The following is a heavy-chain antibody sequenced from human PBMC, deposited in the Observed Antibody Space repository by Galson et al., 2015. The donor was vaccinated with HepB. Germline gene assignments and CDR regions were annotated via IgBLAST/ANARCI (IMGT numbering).Heavy chain of an antibody. V-gene: IGHV1-69*13. CDR3: ARAAGCITMVGGVNYYYYGMDV. CDR2: IIPIFGTA. D-gene: IGHD3-10*01. J-gene: IGHJ6*02. Sequence: SVKVSCKASGGTFSSYAISWVRQAPGQGLEWMGGIIPIFGTANYAQKFQGRVTITADESTSTAYMELSSLRSEDTAVYYCARAAGCITMVGGVNYYYYGMDVWGQGTTVTVSS. CDR1: GGTFSSYA.